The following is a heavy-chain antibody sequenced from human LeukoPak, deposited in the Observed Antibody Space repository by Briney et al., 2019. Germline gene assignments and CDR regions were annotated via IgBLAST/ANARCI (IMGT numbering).Heavy chain of an antibody. CDR1: GFTFSRYS. J-gene: IGHJ4*02. CDR3: VRDPDALDY. Sequence: TGGSLRLSCATSGFTFSRYSINWVRQAPGKGLEWVSYIRSSGDMIYYADSVKGRFTISRDNAKNSVYLQMNSLRDEDTAVSYCVRDPDALDYWGQGTLVTVSS. CDR2: IRSSGDMI. V-gene: IGHV3-48*02.